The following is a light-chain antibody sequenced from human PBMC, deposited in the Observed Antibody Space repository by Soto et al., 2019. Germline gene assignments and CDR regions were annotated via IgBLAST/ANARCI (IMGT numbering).Light chain of an antibody. J-gene: IGLJ1*01. CDR2: DVS. Sequence: QSVLNQPASVSGSPGQSITISCTGTSSDVGGYNYVSWYQQHPGKAPKLMIYDVSNRSSGVSNRFSGSKSGNTASLTISGLQAEDEADYYCSSYTSSSTSYYVFGTGTKVTVL. V-gene: IGLV2-14*01. CDR1: SSDVGGYNY. CDR3: SSYTSSSTSYYV.